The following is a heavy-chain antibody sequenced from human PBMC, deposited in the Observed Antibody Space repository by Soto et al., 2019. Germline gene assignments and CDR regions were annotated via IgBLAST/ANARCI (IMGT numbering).Heavy chain of an antibody. D-gene: IGHD2-8*02. CDR3: ARDKITGLFDY. V-gene: IGHV4-39*07. CDR2: INSSGYT. J-gene: IGHJ4*02. Sequence: SETLSLTCSVSGGSISSSSFYWGWVRQPPGKGLEWIARINSSGYTYYNPSLKSRVTISVDTSKNQFSLKLTSVTAADTAVYYCARDKITGLFDYWGQGTLVTVSS. CDR1: GGSISSSSFY.